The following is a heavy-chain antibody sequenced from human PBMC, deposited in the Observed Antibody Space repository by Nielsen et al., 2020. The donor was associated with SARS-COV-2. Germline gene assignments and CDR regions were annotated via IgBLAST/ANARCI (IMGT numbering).Heavy chain of an antibody. CDR2: IYYSGST. CDR1: GGSISSYY. J-gene: IGHJ3*02. CDR3: ARHSNGEPDAFDI. Sequence: SETLSLTCTVSGGSISSYYWSWIRQPPGKGLEWIGYIYYSGSTNYNPSLKSRVTISVDTSKNQFSLKLSSVTAADTAVYYCARHSNGEPDAFDIWGQGTMVTVPS. V-gene: IGHV4-59*08. D-gene: IGHD3-10*01.